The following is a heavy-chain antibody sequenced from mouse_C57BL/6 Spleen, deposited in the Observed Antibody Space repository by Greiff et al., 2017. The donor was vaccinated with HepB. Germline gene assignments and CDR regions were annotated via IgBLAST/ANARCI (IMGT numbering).Heavy chain of an antibody. CDR3: ARGGGYYLPGYFDV. J-gene: IGHJ1*03. V-gene: IGHV3-1*01. D-gene: IGHD2-3*01. CDR1: GYSITSGYD. CDR2: ISYSGST. Sequence: DVMLVESGPGMVKPSQSLSLTCTVTGYSITSGYDWHWIRHFPGNKLEWMGYISYSGSTNYNPSLKSRISITHDTSKNHFFLKLNSVTTEDTATYYCARGGGYYLPGYFDVWGTGTTVTVSS.